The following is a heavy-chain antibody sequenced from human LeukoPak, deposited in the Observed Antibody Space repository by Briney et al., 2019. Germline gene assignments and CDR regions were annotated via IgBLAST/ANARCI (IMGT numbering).Heavy chain of an antibody. V-gene: IGHV3-7*01. J-gene: IGHJ6*02. CDR1: GFTFSSYW. CDR2: IKQDGSEI. D-gene: IGHD3-10*01. CDR3: ARLVRGVGGLDV. Sequence: GGSLRLSCEVSGFTFSSYWMSCVRQAPGKGLEWVANIKQDGSEIYYVDSVKGRLTISRDNAKNSLYLQMNSLRAEDTAVYYCARLVRGVGGLDVWGQGTTLTVSS.